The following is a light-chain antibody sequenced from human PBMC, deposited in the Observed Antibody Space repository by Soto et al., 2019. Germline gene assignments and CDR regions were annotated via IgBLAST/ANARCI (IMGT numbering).Light chain of an antibody. CDR3: QQHDQGWT. V-gene: IGKV3-15*01. CDR1: QSVRTK. CDR2: GAS. J-gene: IGKJ1*01. Sequence: EMVMTQSPATLSVSLGERATLSCRASQSVRTKLVWYQQKPGQAPRLLIYGASTRATGIPARFSGSGSGTEFTLTIRNLQSEDFAVYYCQQHDQGWTFGQGTKVEIK.